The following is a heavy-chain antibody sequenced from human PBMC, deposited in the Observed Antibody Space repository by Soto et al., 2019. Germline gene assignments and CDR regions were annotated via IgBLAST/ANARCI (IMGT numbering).Heavy chain of an antibody. CDR2: INTSGAST. D-gene: IGHD3-10*01. V-gene: IGHV1-46*02. J-gene: IGHJ3*02. CDR1: GYSFNSYY. CDR3: ASDYNAYQRQHVFDI. Sequence: QVQLVQSGAEVKKPGASVKVACKASGYSFNSYYMHWVRQAPGQGPEWMGVINTSGASTRYAQKFLGRVTMTRDTSTSTVYMELSSLRSEDTALYYCASDYNAYQRQHVFDIWGQGTLVTVSS.